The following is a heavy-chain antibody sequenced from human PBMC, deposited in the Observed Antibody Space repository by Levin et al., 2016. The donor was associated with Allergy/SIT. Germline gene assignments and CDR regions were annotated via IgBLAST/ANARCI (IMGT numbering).Heavy chain of an antibody. CDR2: ISAYNGHT. V-gene: IGHV1-18*01. CDR1: GYTFITYG. D-gene: IGHD6-13*01. CDR3: ARDPDASSNFDP. J-gene: IGHJ5*02. Sequence: ASVKVSCKASGYTFITYGISWVRQAPGQGLEWMGWISAYNGHTNYAENLQGRVTMTTDTSTSTAYMELRSLRSDDTAVYYCARDPDASSNFDPWGQGTLVTVSS.